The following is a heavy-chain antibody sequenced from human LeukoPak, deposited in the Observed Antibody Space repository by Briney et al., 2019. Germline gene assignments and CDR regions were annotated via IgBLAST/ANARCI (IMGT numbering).Heavy chain of an antibody. CDR2: ISAYNGNS. D-gene: IGHD6-19*01. V-gene: IGHV1-18*01. CDR3: ARDLPVPRMYSSGWYGVAGRWFDP. J-gene: IGHJ5*02. CDR1: GYTFTSYG. Sequence: ASVKVSCKASGYTFTSYGISWVRQAPGQGLEWMGWISAYNGNSNYAQKLQGRVTMTTDTSTSTAYMELRSLRSDDTAVYYCARDLPVPRMYSSGWYGVAGRWFDPWGQGTLVTVSS.